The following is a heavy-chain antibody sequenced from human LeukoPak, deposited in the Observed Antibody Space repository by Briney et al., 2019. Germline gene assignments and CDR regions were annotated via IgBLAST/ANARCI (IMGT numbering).Heavy chain of an antibody. Sequence: GGSLRLSCAASGFTVSSNYMSWVRQAPGKGLGWVSVIYSGGSTYYADSVKGRFTISRDNSKNTLYLQMNSLRAGDTAVYYCASEAKNYYGSGSYYTDYWGQGTLVTVSS. J-gene: IGHJ4*02. CDR1: GFTVSSNY. CDR2: IYSGGST. D-gene: IGHD3-10*01. V-gene: IGHV3-66*01. CDR3: ASEAKNYYGSGSYYTDY.